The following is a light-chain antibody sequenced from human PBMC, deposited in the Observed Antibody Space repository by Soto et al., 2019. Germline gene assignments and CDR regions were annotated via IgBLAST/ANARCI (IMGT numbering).Light chain of an antibody. CDR1: STDVGGYNY. V-gene: IGLV2-14*01. Sequence: QSVLTHPASLSGSPGQSITISCTGTSTDVGGYNYVSWYQQHPGKAPKLMISEVSNRPSGVSNRFSGSKSGNTASLTISGLQAEDEADYYCSSYTSSSTLVFGTGTKVTVL. CDR3: SSYTSSSTLV. J-gene: IGLJ1*01. CDR2: EVS.